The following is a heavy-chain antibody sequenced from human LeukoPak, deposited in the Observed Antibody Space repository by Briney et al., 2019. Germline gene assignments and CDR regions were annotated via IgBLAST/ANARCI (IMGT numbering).Heavy chain of an antibody. Sequence: GGSLRLSCAASGFTFSDHYMDWVRQAPAEGLDWVGRIRNKVNSYITEYAASVTGRFTISRDDSKNILYLQMNSLRSEDSAVYYCVRVAPVIGSRYFDSWGQGALVTVSS. CDR1: GFTFSDHY. CDR3: VRVAPVIGSRYFDS. CDR2: IRNKVNSYIT. D-gene: IGHD2-2*01. V-gene: IGHV3-72*01. J-gene: IGHJ4*02.